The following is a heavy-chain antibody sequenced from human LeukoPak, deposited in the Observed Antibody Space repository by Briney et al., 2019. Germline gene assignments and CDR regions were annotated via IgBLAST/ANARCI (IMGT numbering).Heavy chain of an antibody. D-gene: IGHD6-13*01. CDR1: GGSISSYY. V-gene: IGHV4-59*12. CDR2: IYYSGST. Sequence: SETLSLTCTVSGGSISSYYWSWIRQPPGKGLEWIGYIYYSGSTNYNPSLKSRVTISVDRSKNQFSLKLSSVTAADTAVYYCARETIAAAGTYFDYWGQGTLVTVSS. J-gene: IGHJ4*02. CDR3: ARETIAAAGTYFDY.